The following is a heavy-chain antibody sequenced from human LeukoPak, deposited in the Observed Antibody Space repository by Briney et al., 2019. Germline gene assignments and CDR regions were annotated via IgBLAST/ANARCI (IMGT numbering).Heavy chain of an antibody. Sequence: PGGSLRLSCAASGFTFSSYWMHWVRQAPGKGLVWVSRIKSDGSSIYADSVKGRFTISRDNAKNTLYLQMNSLRAEDTAVYFCARPYYYSSGSFPYWGQGILVTVSS. V-gene: IGHV3-74*01. J-gene: IGHJ4*02. D-gene: IGHD3-10*01. CDR3: ARPYYYSSGSFPY. CDR1: GFTFSSYW. CDR2: IKSDGSS.